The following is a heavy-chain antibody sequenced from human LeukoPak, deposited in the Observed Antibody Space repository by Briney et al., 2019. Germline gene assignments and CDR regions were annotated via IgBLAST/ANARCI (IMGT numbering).Heavy chain of an antibody. CDR3: AREIGSAARGR. CDR1: KFTFSDYS. V-gene: IGHV3-21*04. D-gene: IGHD6-13*01. Sequence: GGSLRVSCAASKFTFSDYSMSWVRQAPGKGLEWVSSISSIRNYIYYADSVKGRFTVSRDNAKNSMYLQMNSLRAEDTAVYYCAREIGSAARGRWGQGTLVTVSS. CDR2: ISSIRNYI. J-gene: IGHJ4*02.